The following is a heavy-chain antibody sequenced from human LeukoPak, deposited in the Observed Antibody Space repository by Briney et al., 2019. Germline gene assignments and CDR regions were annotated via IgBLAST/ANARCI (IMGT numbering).Heavy chain of an antibody. J-gene: IGHJ6*03. CDR2: IKQDGSEK. V-gene: IGHV3-7*01. D-gene: IGHD5-24*01. CDR3: ARVRDGYKPPKLSSYYYMDV. CDR1: GFTFSSYA. Sequence: GGSLRLSCAASGFTFSSYAMSWVRQAPGKGLEWVANIKQDGSEKYYVDSVKGRFTISRDNAKNSLYLQMSSLRAEDTAVYYCARVRDGYKPPKLSSYYYMDVWGKGTTVTISS.